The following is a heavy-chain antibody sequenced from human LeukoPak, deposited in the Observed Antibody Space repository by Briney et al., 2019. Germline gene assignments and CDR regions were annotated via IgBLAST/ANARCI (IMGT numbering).Heavy chain of an antibody. CDR3: ARGPEIVEEGMTEIDY. D-gene: IGHD2-21*01. J-gene: IGHJ4*02. Sequence: PSETLSLTCTVSGGSISSSSYYWGWIRQPPGKGLEWIGSIYYSGSTYYNPSLKSRVTISVDTSKNQFSLKLSSVTAADTAVYYCARGPEIVEEGMTEIDYWGQGTLVTVSS. V-gene: IGHV4-39*01. CDR1: GGSISSSSYY. CDR2: IYYSGST.